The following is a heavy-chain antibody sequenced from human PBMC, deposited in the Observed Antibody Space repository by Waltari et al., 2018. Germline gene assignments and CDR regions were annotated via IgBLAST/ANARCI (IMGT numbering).Heavy chain of an antibody. CDR2: MSYSGAT. Sequence: QLQLQESGPGLVKPSETLSLTCSVSGGSITSNRHYWVWSRQPPGQGLEWIGTMSYSGATYSSPSLNSRVTISRDTSKNQLSLKLASMTAADTAVYFCATYLGASLGTAAFDVWGQGTMVTVSS. D-gene: IGHD1-1*01. CDR3: ATYLGASLGTAAFDV. J-gene: IGHJ3*01. V-gene: IGHV4-39*01. CDR1: GGSITSNRHY.